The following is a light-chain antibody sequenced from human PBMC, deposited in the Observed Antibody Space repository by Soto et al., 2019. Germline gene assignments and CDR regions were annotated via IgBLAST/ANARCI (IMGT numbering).Light chain of an antibody. CDR1: QVLSSY. CDR2: GVS. J-gene: IGKJ4*01. Sequence: DIQLTQSPSFLSASVRDRVTITCRASQVLSSYLAWYQQKPGKAPKLLIYGVSTLQSGVPARFSGSGSGTEFTLTISSLQPEDFATYYCQQLNTYPLTFGGGTKVEIK. V-gene: IGKV1-9*01. CDR3: QQLNTYPLT.